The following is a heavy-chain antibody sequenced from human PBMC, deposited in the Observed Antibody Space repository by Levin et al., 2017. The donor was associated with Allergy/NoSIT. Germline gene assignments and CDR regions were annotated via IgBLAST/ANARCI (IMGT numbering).Heavy chain of an antibody. J-gene: IGHJ5*02. Sequence: GGSLRLSCIASGFTFDNYALAWIRQTPETGLEWVSAISAAGSSTFYADSAKGRFSISRDNSRGILYLQMNNLRDEDTAVYHCAKFSERFPGARFDPWGQGTLVTVSA. V-gene: IGHV3-23*01. D-gene: IGHD7-27*01. CDR3: AKFSERFPGARFDP. CDR1: GFTFDNYA. CDR2: ISAAGSST.